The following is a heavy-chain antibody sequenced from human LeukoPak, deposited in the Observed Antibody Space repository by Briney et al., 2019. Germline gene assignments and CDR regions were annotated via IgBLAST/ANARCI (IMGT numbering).Heavy chain of an antibody. D-gene: IGHD1-26*01. CDR2: ICYSGST. CDR1: GGSISSGYY. Sequence: SQTLSLTCTVSGGSISSGYYWSWIRQHPGKGLEWIGYICYSGSTYYNPSLKSRVTISVDTSKSQFSLKLSSVTAADTAVYYWARGFSGYTLYYWGQGNLVTVSS. J-gene: IGHJ4*02. V-gene: IGHV4-31*03. CDR3: ARGFSGYTLYY.